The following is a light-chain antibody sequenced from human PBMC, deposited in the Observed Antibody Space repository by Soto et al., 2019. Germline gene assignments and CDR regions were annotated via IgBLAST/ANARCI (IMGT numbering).Light chain of an antibody. Sequence: EIVLTQSPGTLSLSPGERATLSCRASQSVSSSYLAWYQQKPGQAPRLLIYGASSRANGIPDRFSGRGSGTDFTLTISRLEPEDFAVYYCQQYGSSPKTFGQGTKVEIK. CDR1: QSVSSSY. V-gene: IGKV3-20*01. J-gene: IGKJ1*01. CDR2: GAS. CDR3: QQYGSSPKT.